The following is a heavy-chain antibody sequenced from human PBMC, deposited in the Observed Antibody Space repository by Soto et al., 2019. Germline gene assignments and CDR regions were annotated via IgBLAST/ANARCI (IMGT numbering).Heavy chain of an antibody. V-gene: IGHV4-39*01. J-gene: IGHJ5*02. CDR1: GGSISSSSYY. Sequence: QLQLQESGPGLVKPSETLSLTCTVSGGSISSSSYYWGWIRQPPGKGLEWIGSIYYSGSTYYNPSLKSRVTISVYTSKNQFSLKLSSVTAADTAVYYCARSGPATGWFDPWGQGTLVTVSS. D-gene: IGHD2-15*01. CDR2: IYYSGST. CDR3: ARSGPATGWFDP.